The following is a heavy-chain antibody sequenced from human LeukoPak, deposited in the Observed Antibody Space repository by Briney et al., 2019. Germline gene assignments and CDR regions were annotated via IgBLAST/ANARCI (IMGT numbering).Heavy chain of an antibody. Sequence: PGGSLRLSCAASGFTFSSYSMSWVRQAPGKGLEWVSYISIGSSTIHYADSVKGRFTISRDNAKNSLYLQMNSLRVEDTAVYYCARGSEGGWYGMFDYWGQGTLVTVSS. J-gene: IGHJ4*02. CDR2: ISIGSSTI. D-gene: IGHD6-19*01. CDR1: GFTFSSYS. V-gene: IGHV3-48*04. CDR3: ARGSEGGWYGMFDY.